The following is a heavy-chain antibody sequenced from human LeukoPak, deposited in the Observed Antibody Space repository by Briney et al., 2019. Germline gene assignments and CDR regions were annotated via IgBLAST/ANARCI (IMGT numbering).Heavy chain of an antibody. Sequence: SETLSLTCTVSGGSISSGSYYWSWIRQPPGKGLEWIGEINHSGSTNYNPSLKSRVTISVDTSKNQFSLKLSSVTAADTAVYYCARGRSLGYCSSTSCPRPYYMDVWGKGTTVTVSS. CDR1: GGSISSGSYY. CDR3: ARGRSLGYCSSTSCPRPYYMDV. D-gene: IGHD2-2*01. J-gene: IGHJ6*03. V-gene: IGHV4-39*07. CDR2: INHSGST.